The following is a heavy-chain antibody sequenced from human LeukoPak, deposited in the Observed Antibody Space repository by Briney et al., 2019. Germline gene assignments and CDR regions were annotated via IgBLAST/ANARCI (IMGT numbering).Heavy chain of an antibody. V-gene: IGHV3-53*01. CDR1: GFTFSSNY. J-gene: IGHJ3*02. D-gene: IGHD6-19*01. CDR3: ARDSGWGAFDI. CDR2: IYSGGST. Sequence: GGSLRLSCAASGFTFSSNYMSWVRQAPGKGLEWVSVIYSGGSTYYADSVKGRFTISRDNSKNTLYLQMNSLRAEDTAVYYCARDSGWGAFDIWGQGTMVTVSS.